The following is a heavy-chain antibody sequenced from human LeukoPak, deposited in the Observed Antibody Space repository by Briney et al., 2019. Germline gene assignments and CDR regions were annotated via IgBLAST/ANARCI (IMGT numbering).Heavy chain of an antibody. CDR2: IYYSGST. CDR3: ARDPEYFQH. V-gene: IGHV4-59*01. J-gene: IGHJ1*01. Sequence: PSETLSLTCTVSGGSIRSYYWSWIRQPPGKGLEWIGYIYYSGSTNYNPSLKSRVTISVDTSKNQFSLKLSSVTAADTAVYYCARDPEYFQHWGQGTLVTVSS. CDR1: GGSIRSYY.